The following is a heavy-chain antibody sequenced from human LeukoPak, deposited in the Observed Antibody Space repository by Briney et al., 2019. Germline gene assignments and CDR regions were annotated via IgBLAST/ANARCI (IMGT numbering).Heavy chain of an antibody. J-gene: IGHJ4*02. CDR1: GGSTSSGDYY. V-gene: IGHV4-39*01. Sequence: PSQTLSLTCTVSGGSTSSGDYYWGWIRQPPGKGLEWIGSIYYSRSTDYNPSLKSRVTISVDTPKNQFSLSLSSVTAADTAIYYCATHDYGGNSGYFDYWGQGTLVTVSS. CDR3: ATHDYGGNSGYFDY. D-gene: IGHD4-23*01. CDR2: IYYSRST.